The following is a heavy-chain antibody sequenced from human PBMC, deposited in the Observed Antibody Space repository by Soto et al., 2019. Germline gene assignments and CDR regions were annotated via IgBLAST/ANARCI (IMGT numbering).Heavy chain of an antibody. D-gene: IGHD3-3*01. CDR3: ARDGSHEGWILSRSGLLWLDP. V-gene: IGHV1-3*01. CDR2: INPVNGDT. CDR1: GFTFICYA. J-gene: IGHJ5*02. Sequence: DSVKVACKASGFTFICYAIDWVRQAPGQSLELLGSINPVNGDTQYSQKFQGRFTITRDTSAETAHMDISGLRSEDTAVYYCARDGSHEGWILSRSGLLWLDPWGQRTLVT.